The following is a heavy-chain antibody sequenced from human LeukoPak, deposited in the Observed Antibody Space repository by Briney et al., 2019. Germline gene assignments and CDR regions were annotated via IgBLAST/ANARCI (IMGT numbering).Heavy chain of an antibody. Sequence: GASVKVSCKASGYTFTSYYIHLVRQAPGQGLEWMGWISAYNGNTNYAQKLQGRVTMTTDTSTSTAYMELRSLRSDDTAVYYCARAGYRRDWFDPWGQGTLVTVSS. J-gene: IGHJ5*02. V-gene: IGHV1-18*04. CDR2: ISAYNGNT. CDR3: ARAGYRRDWFDP. CDR1: GYTFTSYY. D-gene: IGHD6-13*01.